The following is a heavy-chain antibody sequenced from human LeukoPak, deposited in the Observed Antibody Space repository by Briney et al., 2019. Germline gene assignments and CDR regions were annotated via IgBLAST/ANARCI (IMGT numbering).Heavy chain of an antibody. Sequence: SETLSLTCTVSGGSISSYYWSWIQQPPGKGLEWSGYIYYSGSTKYNPSLKSRVTISVDTSKNQFSLKLSSVTAADTAVYYCARGGTVVTANWYFDLWGRGTLVTVSS. V-gene: IGHV4-59*01. CDR3: ARGGTVVTANWYFDL. J-gene: IGHJ2*01. D-gene: IGHD2-21*02. CDR2: IYYSGST. CDR1: GGSISSYY.